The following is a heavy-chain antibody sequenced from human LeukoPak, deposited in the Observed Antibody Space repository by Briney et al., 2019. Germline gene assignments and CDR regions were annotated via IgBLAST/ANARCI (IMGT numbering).Heavy chain of an antibody. J-gene: IGHJ5*02. CDR2: ISAYNGNT. CDR3: ARAESSIAARGAFDP. CDR1: GYTFTSYG. V-gene: IGHV1-18*01. Sequence: ASVKVSCKASGYTFTSYGISWVRQAPGQGLEWMGWISAYNGNTNYAQKLQGRVTMTTDTSTSTAYMELRSLRSDDTAVYYCARAESSIAARGAFDPWGQGTLVTVSS. D-gene: IGHD6-6*01.